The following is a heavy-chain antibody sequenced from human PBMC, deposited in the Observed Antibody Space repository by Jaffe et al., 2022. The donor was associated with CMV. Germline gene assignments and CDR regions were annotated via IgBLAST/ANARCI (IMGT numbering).Heavy chain of an antibody. Sequence: EVQLVQSGAEVKKPGESLKISCKGSGYSFTSYWIGWVRQMPGKGLEWMGIIYPGDSDTRYSPSFQGQVTISADKSISTAYLQWSSLKASDTAMYYCARSSVVVAATFAFDIWGQGTMVTVSS. D-gene: IGHD2-15*01. CDR2: IYPGDSDT. CDR1: GYSFTSYW. V-gene: IGHV5-51*01. CDR3: ARSSVVVAATFAFDI. J-gene: IGHJ3*02.